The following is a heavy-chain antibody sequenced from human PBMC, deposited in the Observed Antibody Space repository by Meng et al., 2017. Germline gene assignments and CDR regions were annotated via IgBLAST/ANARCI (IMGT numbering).Heavy chain of an antibody. CDR3: ARDRGLLWFVELLWTCSYFDY. CDR1: GGSISSGGDY. V-gene: IGHV4-31*03. CDR2: IYYSGST. Sequence: LRLSCTVSGGSISSGGDYWSWIRQHPGKGLEWIGYIYYSGSTYYNPSLKSRVTISVDTSKNQFSLKLSSVTTADTAVYYCARDRGLLWFVELLWTCSYFDYWGQGTLVTVSS. J-gene: IGHJ4*02. D-gene: IGHD3-10*01.